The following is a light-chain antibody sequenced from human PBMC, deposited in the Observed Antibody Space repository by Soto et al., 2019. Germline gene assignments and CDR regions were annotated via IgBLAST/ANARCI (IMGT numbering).Light chain of an antibody. V-gene: IGLV1-47*01. J-gene: IGLJ3*02. CDR2: RDS. Sequence: QSVLTQPPSASGTPGQRVTISCSESSSSIGSNYIYWYQQLPGTAPKLLIYRDSQRPSGVPDRFSVSKSGTSASLAISGLRSEDEADYYCAAWDDSLRGWVFGGGTKLTVL. CDR3: AAWDDSLRGWV. CDR1: SSSIGSNY.